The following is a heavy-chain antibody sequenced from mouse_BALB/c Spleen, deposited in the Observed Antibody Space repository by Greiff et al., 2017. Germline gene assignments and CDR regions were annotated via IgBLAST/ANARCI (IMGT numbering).Heavy chain of an antibody. CDR3: ARNPIYYGYDAFAY. J-gene: IGHJ3*01. CDR1: GYSITSDYA. V-gene: IGHV3-2*02. D-gene: IGHD2-2*01. Sequence: EVHLVESGPGLVKPSQSLSLTCTVTGYSITSDYAWNWIRQFPGNKLEWMGYISYSGSTSYNPSLKSRISITRDTSKNQFFLQLNSVTTEDTATYYCARNPIYYGYDAFAYWGQGTLVTVSA. CDR2: ISYSGST.